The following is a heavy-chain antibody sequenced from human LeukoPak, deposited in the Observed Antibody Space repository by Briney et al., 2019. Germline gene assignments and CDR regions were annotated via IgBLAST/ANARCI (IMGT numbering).Heavy chain of an antibody. V-gene: IGHV3-21*01. CDR3: ARGSEGIVVVPAAPIGY. CDR2: ISSSSSYI. D-gene: IGHD2-2*01. CDR1: GFTFSSYA. Sequence: GGSLRLSCAASGFTFSSYAMNWVRQAPGKGLEWVSSISSSSSYIYYADSVKGRFTISRDNAKNSLYLQMNSLRAEDTAVYYCARGSEGIVVVPAAPIGYWGQGTLVTVSS. J-gene: IGHJ4*02.